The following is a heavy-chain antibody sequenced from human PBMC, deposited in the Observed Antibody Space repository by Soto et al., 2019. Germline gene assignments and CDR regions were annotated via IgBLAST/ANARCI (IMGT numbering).Heavy chain of an antibody. CDR1: GGSISSGGYS. CDR2: MDYRGST. CDR3: SRRAPEGFDP. Sequence: SETLSLTCAVSGGSISSGGYSWSWIRQPPGKGLEWIASMDYRGSTYYNPSLKSRATISIDTSKNQLSLKLTSVATADTAVYYCSRRAPEGFDPWGQGTLVTVSS. J-gene: IGHJ5*02. V-gene: IGHV4-30-2*03.